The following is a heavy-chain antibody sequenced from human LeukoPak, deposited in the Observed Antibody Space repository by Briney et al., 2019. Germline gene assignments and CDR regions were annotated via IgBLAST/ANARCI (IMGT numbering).Heavy chain of an antibody. CDR2: TNPSGTTI. J-gene: IGHJ6*02. V-gene: IGHV3-11*01. CDR1: GFAFSDSY. D-gene: IGHD5-12*01. Sequence: GGSLRLSCAASGFAFSDSYMSWIRQAPGKGLEWVSFTNPSGTTIDYADSVKGRFTISRDNAKNSLYLQMNSLRAEDTAVYYCTRVLMRGYSGYGGDYYYGMDVWGQGTTVTVSS. CDR3: TRVLMRGYSGYGGDYYYGMDV.